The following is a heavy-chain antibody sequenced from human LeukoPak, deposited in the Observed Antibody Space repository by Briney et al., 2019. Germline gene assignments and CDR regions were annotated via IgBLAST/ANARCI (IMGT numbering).Heavy chain of an antibody. D-gene: IGHD3-22*01. Sequence: ASVKVSCKASGYTFTNYGISWVRQAPGQGLEWMGWISTYNGDTNYAQKLQGRVTMTTDTSTSTASMELRSLRSDDTAVYYCARERXYDXSGYYHDAFDVWGQGTMVTVSS. V-gene: IGHV1-18*01. CDR3: ARERXYDXSGYYHDAFDV. CDR2: ISTYNGDT. J-gene: IGHJ3*01. CDR1: GYTFTNYG.